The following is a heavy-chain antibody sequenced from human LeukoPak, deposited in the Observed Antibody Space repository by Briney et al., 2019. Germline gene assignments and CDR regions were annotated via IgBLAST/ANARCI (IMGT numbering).Heavy chain of an antibody. D-gene: IGHD5-18*01. CDR3: ARGGDSYGSDAFDI. V-gene: IGHV3-7*03. CDR1: GFTFSSYW. Sequence: PGGSLRLSCAASGFTFSSYWMSWVRQAPGKGLEWVANIKQDGSEKYYVDSVKGRFTISRDNAKNSLYLQMNSLRAEDTAVYYCARGGDSYGSDAFDIWGQGTMVTVSS. CDR2: IKQDGSEK. J-gene: IGHJ3*02.